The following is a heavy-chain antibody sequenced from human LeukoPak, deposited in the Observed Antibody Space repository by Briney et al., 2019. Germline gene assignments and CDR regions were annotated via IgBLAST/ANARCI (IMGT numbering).Heavy chain of an antibody. CDR1: GFTFSSYW. J-gene: IGHJ4*02. V-gene: IGHV3-7*03. D-gene: IGHD1-26*01. CDR2: IKQDGSEK. Sequence: GGSLRLSCAASGFTFSSYWMSWVRQAPGKGLEWVANIKQDGSEKYYVDSVKGRFTISRDNAKNSLYLQMNSLRAEDTAVYYCARAAISGTYYDRDFDYWGQGTLVTVSS. CDR3: ARAAISGTYYDRDFDY.